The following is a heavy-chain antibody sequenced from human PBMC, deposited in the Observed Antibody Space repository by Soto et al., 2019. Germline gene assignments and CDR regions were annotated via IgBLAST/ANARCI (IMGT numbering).Heavy chain of an antibody. D-gene: IGHD3-16*02. J-gene: IGHJ4*02. CDR2: ISGSGGST. CDR3: AMAGLRLDELSLFNFDY. Sequence: EVQLLESGGGLVQPGGSLRLSCAASGFTFSSYAMSWVRQAPGKGLEWVSAISGSGGSTYYADSVKGRFTISRDNSKSTVYLKMNSLIAEDTAVYYCAMAGLRLDELSLFNFDYWGQGTPVTVSS. CDR1: GFTFSSYA. V-gene: IGHV3-23*01.